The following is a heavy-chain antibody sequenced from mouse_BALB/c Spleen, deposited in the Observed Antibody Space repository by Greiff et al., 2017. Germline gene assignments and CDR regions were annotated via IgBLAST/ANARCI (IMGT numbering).Heavy chain of an antibody. CDR3: ARDPFAY. CDR1: GFTFSDYG. V-gene: IGHV5-15*02. CDR2: ISNLAYSI. Sequence: DVKLVESGGGLVQPGGSRKLSCAASGFTFSDYGMAWVRQAPGKGPEWVAFISNLAYSIYYADTVTGRFTISRENAKNTLYLEMSSLRSEDTAMYYCARDPFAYWGQGTLVTVSA. J-gene: IGHJ3*01.